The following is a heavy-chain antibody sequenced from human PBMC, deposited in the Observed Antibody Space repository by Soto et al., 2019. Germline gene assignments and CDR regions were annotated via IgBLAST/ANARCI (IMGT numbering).Heavy chain of an antibody. CDR3: ASSYGSGYRAFDY. V-gene: IGHV1-69*02. Sequence: QVQLVKSGAEVKRPGSSVKVSCKAPGATFKFYSINWVRQAPGLGLEWMGRVNPIVSMSNYEQKFQGRVTMTADKSTSTAYMELSSRRSEDTAMYYCASSYGSGYRAFDYWGQGALVTVSS. J-gene: IGHJ4*02. CDR1: GATFKFYS. CDR2: VNPIVSMS. D-gene: IGHD3-10*01.